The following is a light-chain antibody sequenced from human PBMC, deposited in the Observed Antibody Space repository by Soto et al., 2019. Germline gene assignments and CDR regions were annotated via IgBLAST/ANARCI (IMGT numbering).Light chain of an antibody. V-gene: IGKV3-20*01. J-gene: IGKJ2*01. Sequence: EIVLTQSPGTLSLSPGERATLSCRASQSISSSYLAWYQQKPGQAPRLLIYAASSRATDIPDRFSGSGSGTDFTLTISRLEPEDFAVYYCQLYGSSHMFSFGQGTKVDIK. CDR2: AAS. CDR1: QSISSSY. CDR3: QLYGSSHMFS.